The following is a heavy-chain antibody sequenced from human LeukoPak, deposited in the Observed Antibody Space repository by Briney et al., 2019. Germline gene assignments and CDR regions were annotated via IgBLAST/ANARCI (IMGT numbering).Heavy chain of an antibody. V-gene: IGHV3-48*04. J-gene: IGHJ3*02. D-gene: IGHD3-9*01. CDR3: ARPHYDILTGYYWDAFDI. Sequence: GGSLRLSCAASGFTFSSYGMSWIRQAPGKGLEWVSYISSSGSTIYYADSVKGRFTISRDNAKNSLYLQMNSLRAEDTAVYYCARPHYDILTGYYWDAFDIWGQGTMVTVSS. CDR2: ISSSGSTI. CDR1: GFTFSSYG.